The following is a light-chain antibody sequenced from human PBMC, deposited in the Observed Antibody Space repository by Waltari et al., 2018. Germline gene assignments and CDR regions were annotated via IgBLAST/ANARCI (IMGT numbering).Light chain of an antibody. CDR3: QQYNTNSPWT. CDR2: KAS. Sequence: DIQMTQTPSSLSASVGDRVTISCQASQDINNYLNWYQQKPGKAPKLLIYKASTLGRGIPSRFSGSGSGTEFTLTISSLQPDDFATYYCQQYNTNSPWTFGQGTKVEIK. J-gene: IGKJ1*01. V-gene: IGKV1-5*03. CDR1: QDINNY.